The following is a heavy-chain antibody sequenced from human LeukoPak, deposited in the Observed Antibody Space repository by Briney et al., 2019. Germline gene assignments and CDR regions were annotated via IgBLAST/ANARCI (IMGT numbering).Heavy chain of an antibody. J-gene: IGHJ4*02. Sequence: AGGSLRLSCAASEFSFSSSAMNWVRQAPGRGLEWVSGISASGGNTYLADSVKGRFTISRDNSKNTLHLQMNSLTAEDTAVYYCAKASNYYGSGNYYNLIDYWGQGTLVTVSS. CDR2: ISASGGNT. CDR3: AKASNYYGSGNYYNLIDY. CDR1: EFSFSSSA. V-gene: IGHV3-23*01. D-gene: IGHD3-10*01.